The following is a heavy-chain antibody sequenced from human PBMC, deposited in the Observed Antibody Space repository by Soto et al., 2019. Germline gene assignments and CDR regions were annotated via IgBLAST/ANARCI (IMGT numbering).Heavy chain of an antibody. CDR1: GGSISSSIW. Sequence: QVQLQELGPGLVKSSGTLSLTCAVSGGSISSSIWWSWVRQPPGKGLEWIGEISHSGSTNSNPSLKSRVTLSVDKSKIQFSLKLSSVTVADTAVYYCARDRGSSALTGAFDIWGQGTMVTVSS. D-gene: IGHD6-13*01. CDR2: ISHSGST. J-gene: IGHJ3*02. V-gene: IGHV4-4*02. CDR3: ARDRGSSALTGAFDI.